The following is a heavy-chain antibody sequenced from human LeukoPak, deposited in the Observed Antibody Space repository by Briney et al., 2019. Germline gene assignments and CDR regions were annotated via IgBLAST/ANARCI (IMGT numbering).Heavy chain of an antibody. V-gene: IGHV4-34*01. CDR3: ARSVEGVVPAAFFDY. J-gene: IGHJ4*02. D-gene: IGHD2-2*01. CDR2: INHSGST. CDR1: GGSFSGYY. Sequence: PSETLSLTCAVYGGSFSGYYWSWIRQPPGKGLEWIGEINHSGSTNYNPSLKSRVTISVDTSKNQFSLKLSSVTAADTAVYYCARSVEGVVPAAFFDYWGQGTLVTVSS.